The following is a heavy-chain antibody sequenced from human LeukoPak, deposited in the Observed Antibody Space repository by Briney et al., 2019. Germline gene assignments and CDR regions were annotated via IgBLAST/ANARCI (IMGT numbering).Heavy chain of an antibody. CDR1: GSTVTDYY. Sequence: ATVKISCKASGSTVTDYYIHWVRQAPGQGLEWMGRVDPEEGETIYADRFQGRLIITADTFTDTAYMELSSLRSEDTAVYFCANKPAGFDPWGQGTLVTVSS. V-gene: IGHV1-69-2*01. CDR2: VDPEEGET. J-gene: IGHJ5*02. D-gene: IGHD1-14*01. CDR3: ANKPAGFDP.